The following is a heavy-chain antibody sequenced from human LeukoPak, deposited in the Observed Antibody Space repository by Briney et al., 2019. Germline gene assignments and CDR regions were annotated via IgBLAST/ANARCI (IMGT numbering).Heavy chain of an antibody. D-gene: IGHD3-3*01. J-gene: IGHJ5*02. CDR2: IYHSGST. V-gene: IGHV4-38-2*02. Sequence: PSETLSLTCTVSGYSISSGYYWGWIRQPPGKGREWFGSIYHSGSTYYNPSLKSRVTISVDTSKNQLSQKLSSVTAAVTAVYYCARDCSMNYDFWSGYWGGPNWFDPWGQGTLVTVSS. CDR1: GYSISSGYY. CDR3: ARDCSMNYDFWSGYWGGPNWFDP.